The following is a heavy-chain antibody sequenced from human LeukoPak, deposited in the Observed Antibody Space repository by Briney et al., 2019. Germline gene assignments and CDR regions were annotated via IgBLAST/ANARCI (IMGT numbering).Heavy chain of an antibody. CDR1: GYTFTSYD. J-gene: IGHJ4*02. CDR2: MNPNSGNT. CDR3: ARGEVSGVRGYYDPFDY. V-gene: IGHV1-8*01. D-gene: IGHD3-10*01. Sequence: ASVKVSYKASGYTFTSYDINWVRQATGQGLEWMGWMNPNSGNTGYAQKFQGRVTMTRITSISTAYMELSSLRSEDTAVYYCARGEVSGVRGYYDPFDYWGQGTLVTVSS.